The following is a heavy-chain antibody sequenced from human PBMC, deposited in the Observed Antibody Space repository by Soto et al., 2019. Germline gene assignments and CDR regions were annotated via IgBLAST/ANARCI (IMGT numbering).Heavy chain of an antibody. V-gene: IGHV4-59*08. Sequence: SETLSLTCTVSGGSISSYYWSWIRQPPGKGLEWIGYIYYSGSTNYNPSLKSRVTISVDTSKNQFSLKLSSVTAADTAVYYCARLPKWLPDYYFDYWGQGTLVTVSS. CDR2: IYYSGST. D-gene: IGHD5-12*01. J-gene: IGHJ4*02. CDR1: GGSISSYY. CDR3: ARLPKWLPDYYFDY.